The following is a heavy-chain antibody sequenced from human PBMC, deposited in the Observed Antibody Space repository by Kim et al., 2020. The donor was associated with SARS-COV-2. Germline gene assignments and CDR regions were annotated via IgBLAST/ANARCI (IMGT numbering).Heavy chain of an antibody. D-gene: IGHD3-22*01. J-gene: IGHJ4*02. Sequence: GGSLRLSCAASGFTFSSYWMHWVRQAPGKGLVWVSRINSDGSSTSYADSVKGRFTISRDNAKNTLYLQMNSLRAEDTAVYYCASDYYYDSSGFDYWGQGTLHTVST. CDR3: ASDYYYDSSGFDY. CDR2: INSDGSST. V-gene: IGHV3-74*01. CDR1: GFTFSSYW.